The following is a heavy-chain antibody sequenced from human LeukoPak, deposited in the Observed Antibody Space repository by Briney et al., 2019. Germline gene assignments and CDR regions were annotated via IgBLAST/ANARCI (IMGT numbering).Heavy chain of an antibody. CDR2: IYYSGST. CDR3: ARQIYSYGYFDY. CDR1: GGSISSGGYY. J-gene: IGHJ4*02. V-gene: IGHV4-31*03. D-gene: IGHD5-18*01. Sequence: NPSQTLSLTCTVSGGSISSGGYYWSWIRQHPGKGLEWIGYIYYSGSTYYNPSLKSRVTISVDTSKNQFSLKLSSVTAADTAVYYCARQIYSYGYFDYWGQGTLVTVSS.